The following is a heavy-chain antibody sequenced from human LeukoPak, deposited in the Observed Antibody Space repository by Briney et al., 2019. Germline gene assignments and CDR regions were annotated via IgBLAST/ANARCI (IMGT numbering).Heavy chain of an antibody. Sequence: SETLSLTCTVSGTSINDYYWSWIRQPPGKRLEWIGYIYFSGHTNYSPPLKSRVTMSLDAPRDHFSLQLNSVTAADTAVYYCARGHGYSGHALAYWGQGILVTVYS. V-gene: IGHV4-59*01. CDR2: IYFSGHT. CDR3: ARGHGYSGHALAY. J-gene: IGHJ4*02. D-gene: IGHD5-12*01. CDR1: GTSINDYY.